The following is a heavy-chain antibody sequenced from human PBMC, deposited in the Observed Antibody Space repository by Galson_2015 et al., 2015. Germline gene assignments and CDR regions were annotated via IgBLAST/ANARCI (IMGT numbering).Heavy chain of an antibody. CDR1: GFTFSSYG. D-gene: IGHD6-13*01. J-gene: IGHJ4*02. CDR3: ARGQKTLLIAAAGRPGDY. Sequence: SLRLSCAASGFTFSSYGMHWVRQAPGKGLEWVAVIWYDGSNKYYADSVKGRFTISRDNSKNTLYLQMNSLRAEDTAVYYCARGQKTLLIAAAGRPGDYWGQGTLVTVSS. V-gene: IGHV3-33*01. CDR2: IWYDGSNK.